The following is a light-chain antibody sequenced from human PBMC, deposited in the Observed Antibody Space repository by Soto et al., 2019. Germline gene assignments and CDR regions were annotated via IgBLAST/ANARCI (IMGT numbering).Light chain of an antibody. J-gene: IGLJ2*01. CDR2: EVS. Sequence: QSVLTQPPSASGSPGQSVTISCTETRSDVGDYNYVSWYQQHPGKAPKLMIYEVSRRPSGVPDRFSGSKSGNTASLTVSGLQAEDEADYYCSSYAGSNNVVFGGGTKLTVL. CDR3: SSYAGSNNVV. CDR1: RSDVGDYNY. V-gene: IGLV2-8*01.